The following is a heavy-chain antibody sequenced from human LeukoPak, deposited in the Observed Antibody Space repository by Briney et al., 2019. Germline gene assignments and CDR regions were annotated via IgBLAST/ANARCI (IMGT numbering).Heavy chain of an antibody. J-gene: IGHJ6*02. Sequence: PGRSLRLSCAVSGFTFSSYGMHWVRQAPGKGLEWMAVISYDGTNKYYADSVKGRFTISRDNAKNSLYLQMNSLRAEDTALYYCAREYGGVGFGMIWYGMDVWGQGTTVTVSS. CDR1: GFTFSSYG. CDR3: AREYGGVGFGMIWYGMDV. CDR2: ISYDGTNK. D-gene: IGHD3-10*01. V-gene: IGHV3-30*03.